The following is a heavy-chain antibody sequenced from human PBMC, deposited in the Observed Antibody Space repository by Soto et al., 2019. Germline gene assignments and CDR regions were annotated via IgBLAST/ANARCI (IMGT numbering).Heavy chain of an antibody. CDR3: ARERGGYGLFDS. J-gene: IGHJ4*02. Sequence: QLQLQESGSGLVTPSHTLSLTCTVSGGSISNAAYSWSWIRQPPGKGLEWIGYIYPSGMPFYNPSLRSRVTISIDRSNAQFSLSLKSVTAADTAVYYCARERGGYGLFDSWGQGTRVTVSS. V-gene: IGHV4-30-2*01. CDR2: IYPSGMP. CDR1: GGSISNAAYS. D-gene: IGHD5-18*01.